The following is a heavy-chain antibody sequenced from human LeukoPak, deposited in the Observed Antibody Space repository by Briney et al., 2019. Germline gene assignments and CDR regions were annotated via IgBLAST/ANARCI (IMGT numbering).Heavy chain of an antibody. V-gene: IGHV1-2*02. CDR2: INPNTGGI. CDR3: ARGEQWELQY. J-gene: IGHJ4*02. CDR1: GYTFTGYY. D-gene: IGHD1-26*01. Sequence: ASVKVSCKASGYTFTGYYMHWVRQAPGQGLEWMAWINPNTGGIKYAQKFHGRVTMTRDASISTAYMELSRLRSDDTAVYFCARGEQWELQYWGQGTLVTVSS.